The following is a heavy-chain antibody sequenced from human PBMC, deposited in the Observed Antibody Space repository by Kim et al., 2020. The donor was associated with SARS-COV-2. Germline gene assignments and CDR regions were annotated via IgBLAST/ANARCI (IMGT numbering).Heavy chain of an antibody. CDR1: GFTFSSYG. D-gene: IGHD3-22*01. Sequence: GGSLRLSCAASGFTFSSYGMHWVRQAPGKGLEWVAVIWYDGSNKYYADSVKGRFTISRDNSKNTLYLQMNSLRAEDTAVYYCAKATTYYYDSSGYSDMWGVDPWGKGTLVTVST. CDR3: AKATTYYYDSSGYSDMWGVDP. CDR2: IWYDGSNK. J-gene: IGHJ5*02. V-gene: IGHV3-33*06.